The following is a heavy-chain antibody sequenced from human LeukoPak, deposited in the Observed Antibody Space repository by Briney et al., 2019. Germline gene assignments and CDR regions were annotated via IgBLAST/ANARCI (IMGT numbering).Heavy chain of an antibody. CDR2: IYYSGST. V-gene: IGHV4-59*01. CDR1: GGSISSYY. CDR3: ARFYYDILTGYSYFDY. J-gene: IGHJ4*02. D-gene: IGHD3-9*01. Sequence: PSETLSLTCTVSGGSISSYYWSWIRQPPGKGLEWIGYIYYSGSTNYNPSLKSRVTISVDTSKNQFSLKLSSVTAADTAVYYCARFYYDILTGYSYFDYWGQGTLVTVSS.